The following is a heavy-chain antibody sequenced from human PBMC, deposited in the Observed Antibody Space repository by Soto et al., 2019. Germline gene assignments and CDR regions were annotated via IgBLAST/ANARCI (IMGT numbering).Heavy chain of an antibody. J-gene: IGHJ4*02. Sequence: SETLSLTCTVSGVSISNYYWSWLRQPPGKGLEWIGYIYYSGSTNYIPSLKSRVAISEDTSKNQFSLKLNSVTAADTAVYFCARHDPYDLPDYWGQGALVTVSS. D-gene: IGHD3-22*01. CDR3: ARHDPYDLPDY. CDR2: IYYSGST. V-gene: IGHV4-59*08. CDR1: GVSISNYY.